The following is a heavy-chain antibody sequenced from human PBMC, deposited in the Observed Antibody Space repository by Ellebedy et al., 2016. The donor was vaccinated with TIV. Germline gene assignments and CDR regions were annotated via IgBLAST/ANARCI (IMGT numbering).Heavy chain of an antibody. J-gene: IGHJ4*02. D-gene: IGHD3-16*01. Sequence: GESLKISCAASGFTFGSFAMHWVRQATGKGLEWLSVICVDGVNTDPADSVKGKFTITRDNFKNTLYLQLNRLTTEDTAVYYCAKGSSSGFNYDRVGFDDWGQGTLVTVSS. V-gene: IGHV3-23*01. CDR3: AKGSSSGFNYDRVGFDD. CDR2: ICVDGVNT. CDR1: GFTFGSFA.